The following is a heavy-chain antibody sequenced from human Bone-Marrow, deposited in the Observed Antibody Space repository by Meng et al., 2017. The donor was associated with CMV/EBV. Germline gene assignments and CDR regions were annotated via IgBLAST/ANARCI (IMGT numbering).Heavy chain of an antibody. V-gene: IGHV3-23*01. Sequence: GESLKISCAASGFTFNIYAMNWVRQAPGKGLEWVSAISGSGDATYYADSVRGRFTISRDNSKDTLYLQMNTLRAEDTALYYCAKALKVNYCSRTSCSTGVDSWGQGTLVTVSS. CDR1: GFTFNIYA. CDR3: AKALKVNYCSRTSCSTGVDS. J-gene: IGHJ5*01. CDR2: ISGSGDAT. D-gene: IGHD2-2*01.